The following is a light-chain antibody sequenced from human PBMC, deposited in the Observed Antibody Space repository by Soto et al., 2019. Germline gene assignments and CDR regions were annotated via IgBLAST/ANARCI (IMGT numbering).Light chain of an antibody. Sequence: QSVLTQPPSASGTPGQTVTISCSGSSPNIGTNTVNWYQQVPGTAPKLLIYSHNQRPAGVPDRFSGSKSGTSASLAISGLQSEDEADYYCAAWDGSLNGWVIGGGTQLTVL. J-gene: IGLJ7*01. CDR2: SHN. CDR3: AAWDGSLNGWV. V-gene: IGLV1-44*01. CDR1: SPNIGTNT.